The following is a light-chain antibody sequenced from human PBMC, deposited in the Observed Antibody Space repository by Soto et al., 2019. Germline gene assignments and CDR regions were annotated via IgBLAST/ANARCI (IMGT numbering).Light chain of an antibody. CDR1: QGIRSW. CDR2: GAS. V-gene: IGKV1-12*01. Sequence: DIPMTQSPSSVSASVGDRVTITCRASQGIRSWLAWYQQKPGKAPKLLIYGASSLPSGVPSRFSGSGSGTEFTLTISSLQPEDLATYYCQQANSFPPWTFGQGTKVEIK. CDR3: QQANSFPPWT. J-gene: IGKJ1*01.